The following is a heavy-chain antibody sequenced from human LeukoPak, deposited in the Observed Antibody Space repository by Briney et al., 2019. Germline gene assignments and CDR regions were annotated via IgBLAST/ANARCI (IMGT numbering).Heavy chain of an antibody. Sequence: GASVKVSCKASGGTFSSYAISWVRQAPGQGLEWMGGIIPIFGTANYAQKFQGRVTITADESTSTAYMELSSLRSEDTAVYYCARDLGAPGAFDIWGQGTMVTVSS. CDR3: ARDLGAPGAFDI. D-gene: IGHD4-17*01. CDR1: GGTFSSYA. J-gene: IGHJ3*02. CDR2: IIPIFGTA. V-gene: IGHV1-69*13.